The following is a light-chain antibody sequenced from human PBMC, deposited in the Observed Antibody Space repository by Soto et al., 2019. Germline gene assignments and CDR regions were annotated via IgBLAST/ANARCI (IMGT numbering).Light chain of an antibody. CDR3: CSYAGSYSLYV. CDR2: DVS. V-gene: IGLV2-11*01. Sequence: QSVLTQPRSVSGSPGQSGTISCTGTSRDVGGYNYVSWYQQHPGKAPKLMIYDVSKRPSGVPDRFSGSKSGNTASLTISGLQAEDEADYYCCSYAGSYSLYVFGSGTKVTVL. CDR1: SRDVGGYNY. J-gene: IGLJ1*01.